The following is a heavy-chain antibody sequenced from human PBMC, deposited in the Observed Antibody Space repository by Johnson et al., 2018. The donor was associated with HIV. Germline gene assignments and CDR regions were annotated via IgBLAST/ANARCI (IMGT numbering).Heavy chain of an antibody. CDR1: GFTFSSYG. Sequence: QVQLVESGGGVVQPGRSLRLSCAASGFTFSSYGMHWVRQAPGKGLEWVAVIWYDGSNKYYADSVKGRFTISRDNSKNTLYLQMNSLRAEDTGLYYCARDMAAAGRAFDIWGQGTMVTVSS. J-gene: IGHJ3*02. CDR2: IWYDGSNK. CDR3: ARDMAAAGRAFDI. D-gene: IGHD6-13*01. V-gene: IGHV3-30*19.